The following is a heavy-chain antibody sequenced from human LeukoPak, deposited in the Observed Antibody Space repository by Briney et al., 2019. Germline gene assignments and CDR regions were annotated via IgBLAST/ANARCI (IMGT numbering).Heavy chain of an antibody. CDR1: RFSFSSYA. Sequence: GGYLRLSCAPSRFSFSSYALNWVRPALQRGPEWVSYISSSGSAIYDADSTKGRCTAARANAKNSLYLQRNSLRAEDTAVYYCGRNGPGCTSTRCNFCFDCWGQGTLVTVSS. CDR3: GRNGPGCTSTRCNFCFDC. V-gene: IGHV3-48*03. CDR2: ISSSGSAI. D-gene: IGHD2-2*01. J-gene: IGHJ4*02.